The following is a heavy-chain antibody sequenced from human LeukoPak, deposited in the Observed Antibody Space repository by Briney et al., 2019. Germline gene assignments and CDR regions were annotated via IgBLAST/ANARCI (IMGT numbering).Heavy chain of an antibody. V-gene: IGHV3-7*01. CDR2: IKQDGSEK. J-gene: IGHJ4*02. Sequence: GGSLRLSCAASGFTFSSYWMSWVRQAPGKGLEWVANIKQDGSEKYYVDSVKGRFTISRDNAKNSLYLQMNSLRAEDTAVYYCAREGEVSGSWVIFDYWGQETLVTVSS. CDR3: AREGEVSGSWVIFDY. CDR1: GFTFSSYW. D-gene: IGHD6-13*01.